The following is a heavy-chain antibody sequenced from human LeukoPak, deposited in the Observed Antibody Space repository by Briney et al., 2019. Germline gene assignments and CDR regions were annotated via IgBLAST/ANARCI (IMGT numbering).Heavy chain of an antibody. D-gene: IGHD5-18*01. J-gene: IGHJ4*02. V-gene: IGHV3-30*02. CDR1: GFTFNNYG. CDR3: ARDPGYDYGYDY. Sequence: GGSLRLSCAASGFTFNNYGIHWVRQAPGKGLEWVAFIRYDGSNKYYADSVKGRFTISRDNSKNTLNLQMNSLRAEDTAVYYCARDPGYDYGYDYWGQGTLVTVSS. CDR2: IRYDGSNK.